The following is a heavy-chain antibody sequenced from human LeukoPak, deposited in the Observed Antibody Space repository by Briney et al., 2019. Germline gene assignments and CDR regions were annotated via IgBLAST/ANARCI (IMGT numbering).Heavy chain of an antibody. CDR2: IFVGSGNT. CDR1: GFTFTSSA. D-gene: IGHD2-2*01. V-gene: IGHV1-58*02. Sequence: ASVKVSCKASGFTFTSSAMQWVRQARGQRLEWIGWIFVGSGNTNYAQKFQERVTITRDISTSTAYMELSSLRSEDTAVYYCAAVGYCSSTSCPDAFDIWGQGTMVTVSS. J-gene: IGHJ3*02. CDR3: AAVGYCSSTSCPDAFDI.